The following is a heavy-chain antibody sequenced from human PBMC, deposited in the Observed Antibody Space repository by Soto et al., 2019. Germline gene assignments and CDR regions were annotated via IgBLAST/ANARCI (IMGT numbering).Heavy chain of an antibody. CDR3: ARPLRGPPSQYFDY. Sequence: GESLKISFKASGYTFTEYWICWVRQMPVKGLEWMGIIYAGDSDTRYSPSFQGQVTISADKSISTAYLQWSSLKASDTAMYYCARPLRGPPSQYFDYWGQRTLVTVCS. V-gene: IGHV5-51*01. J-gene: IGHJ4*02. CDR2: IYAGDSDT. CDR1: GYTFTEYW.